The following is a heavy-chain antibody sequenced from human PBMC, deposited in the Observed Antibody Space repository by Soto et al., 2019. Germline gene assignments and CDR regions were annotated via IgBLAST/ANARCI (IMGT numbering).Heavy chain of an antibody. V-gene: IGHV3-33*01. D-gene: IGHD2-8*01. J-gene: IGHJ4*02. CDR1: GFTFSSYG. Sequence: QVQLVESGGGVVQPGRSLRLSCAASGFTFSSYGMHWVRQAPGKGLEWVAVIWYDGSNKYYADSVKGRFTISRDNSKKTLYLQMNSPRAEDTAVYYCARDQGGYCTNGVCYSAGFDYWGQGTLVTVSS. CDR2: IWYDGSNK. CDR3: ARDQGGYCTNGVCYSAGFDY.